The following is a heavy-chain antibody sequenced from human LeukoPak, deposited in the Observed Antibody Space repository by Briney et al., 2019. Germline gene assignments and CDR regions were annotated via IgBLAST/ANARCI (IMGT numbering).Heavy chain of an antibody. Sequence: GGTLRLSCVASGFTFSSYGMHWVRQAPGKGLERVAFIRYDGSNKYCAGSVKGRFTISRDNSKNTLYLQMNSLRAEDTAVYYCAREQVVGGFDYWGQGTLVTVSS. CDR2: IRYDGSNK. V-gene: IGHV3-30*02. D-gene: IGHD3-22*01. CDR1: GFTFSSYG. CDR3: AREQVVGGFDY. J-gene: IGHJ4*02.